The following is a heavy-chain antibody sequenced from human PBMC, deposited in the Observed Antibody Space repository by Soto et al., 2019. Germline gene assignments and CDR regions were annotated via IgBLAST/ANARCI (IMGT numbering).Heavy chain of an antibody. CDR1: GFTFIKYA. D-gene: IGHD5-12*01. CDR2: ISTSGVST. Sequence: EGQMLESGGDLVQPGGSLRLSCAASGFTFIKYALNWVRQAPGKGLEWVSGISTSGVSTYYADSVKGRFAISRDKSKNTLYLQMNSLRAEDTAVYYCAQDHRYSDDDWAWGQGTLVTVSS. V-gene: IGHV3-23*01. J-gene: IGHJ5*02. CDR3: AQDHRYSDDDWA.